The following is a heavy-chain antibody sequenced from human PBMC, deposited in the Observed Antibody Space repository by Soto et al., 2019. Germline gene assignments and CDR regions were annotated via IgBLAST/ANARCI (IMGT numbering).Heavy chain of an antibody. Sequence: EVQLVESGGGLVKPGGSLRLSCAASGFTFSNAWMNWVRQAPGKGLEWFGVIKSKTIGVTTDYAAPVKGSFTMSRDDSKNTLYVQMNSLKTEDIAVYYCTTGGVLRYFDWLLFTPGGAFDIWGQGTMVTVSS. D-gene: IGHD3-9*01. CDR1: GFTFSNAW. V-gene: IGHV3-15*07. J-gene: IGHJ3*02. CDR3: TTGGVLRYFDWLLFTPGGAFDI. CDR2: IKSKTIGVTT.